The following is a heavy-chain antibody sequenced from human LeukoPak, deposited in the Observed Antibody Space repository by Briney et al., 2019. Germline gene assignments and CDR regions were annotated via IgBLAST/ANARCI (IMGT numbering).Heavy chain of an antibody. D-gene: IGHD3-10*01. Sequence: GASVKVSCKASGGTFSSYAISGVRQAPGQGLEWMGGIIPIFGTANYAQKFPGRVTITTDESTSTTYMELSSLRSEDTAVYYCAKFRDSYGRNYWGQGTLVTVSS. V-gene: IGHV1-69*05. CDR1: GGTFSSYA. CDR3: AKFRDSYGRNY. CDR2: IIPIFGTA. J-gene: IGHJ4*02.